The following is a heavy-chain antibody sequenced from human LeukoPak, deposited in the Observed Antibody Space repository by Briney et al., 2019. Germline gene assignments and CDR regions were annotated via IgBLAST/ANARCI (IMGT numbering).Heavy chain of an antibody. V-gene: IGHV3-7*01. CDR1: TFTFGNYW. J-gene: IGHJ4*02. CDR3: ARDPAAWDY. CDR2: IKEDGSEE. D-gene: IGHD6-13*01. Sequence: GGSLRLSCAASTFTFGNYWMSWVRQAPGKGLEWVANIKEDGSEEYYVDSVKGRFTISRDNTKNSLYLQMNSLRAEDTAVYYCARDPAAWDYWGQGALVTVSS.